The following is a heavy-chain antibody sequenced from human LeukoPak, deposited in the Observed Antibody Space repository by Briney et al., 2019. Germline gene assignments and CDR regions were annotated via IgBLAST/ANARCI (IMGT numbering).Heavy chain of an antibody. CDR2: IYYSGST. CDR1: GGSISSGSYY. CDR3: ARDGVSALNLYSDL. D-gene: IGHD3-3*01. Sequence: SETLSLTCTVSGGSISSGSYYWSWIRQPAGKGLEWIGYIYYSGSTNYNPSLKSRVIISVDTSKNQFSLSLISVTAADTAVYYCARDGVSALNLYSDLWGRGTLVTVSS. J-gene: IGHJ2*01. V-gene: IGHV4-61*10.